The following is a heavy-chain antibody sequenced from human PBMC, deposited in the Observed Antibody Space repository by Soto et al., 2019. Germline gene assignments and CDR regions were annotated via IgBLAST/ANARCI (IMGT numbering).Heavy chain of an antibody. J-gene: IGHJ4*02. Sequence: PSETLSLTCTVSGDSLSRADYCWSWIRQAPGKGLEWIGYICYSGSTYHNPSLKSRTSMSVDTSKKQFSLTLTSVTAADTAVYFCARAPVGLDTISYFDYWGQGKLVTAPQ. V-gene: IGHV4-30-4*08. CDR2: ICYSGST. CDR3: ARAPVGLDTISYFDY. CDR1: GDSLSRADYC. D-gene: IGHD3-3*01.